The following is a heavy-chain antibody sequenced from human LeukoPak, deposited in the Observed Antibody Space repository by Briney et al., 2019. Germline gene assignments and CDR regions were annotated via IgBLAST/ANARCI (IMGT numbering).Heavy chain of an antibody. J-gene: IGHJ4*02. V-gene: IGHV1-69*13. Sequence: SVKVSCKASGGTFSSYAISWVRQAPGQGLEWMGGIIPIFGTANYAQKFQGRVTITADESTSTAYMELSSLRSEDTAVYYCASGIVATIRGGYFDYWGQGTLVTVSS. CDR3: ASGIVATIRGGYFDY. D-gene: IGHD5-12*01. CDR1: GGTFSSYA. CDR2: IIPIFGTA.